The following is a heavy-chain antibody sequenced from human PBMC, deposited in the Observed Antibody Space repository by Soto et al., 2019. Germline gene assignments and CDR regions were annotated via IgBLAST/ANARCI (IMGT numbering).Heavy chain of an antibody. Sequence: SLRVTCAASGITFIWYAMDSVRQAPGKGLEWVAVISYDGSNKYYADSVKGRFTISRDNSKNTLYLQMNSLRAEDTAVYYCARVPSSSGRAHFDYWGQGTLVTVSS. D-gene: IGHD2-15*01. CDR2: ISYDGSNK. CDR1: GITFIWYA. CDR3: ARVPSSSGRAHFDY. V-gene: IGHV3-30-3*01. J-gene: IGHJ4*02.